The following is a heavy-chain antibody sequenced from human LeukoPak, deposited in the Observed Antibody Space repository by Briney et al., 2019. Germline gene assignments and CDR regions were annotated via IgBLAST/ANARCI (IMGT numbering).Heavy chain of an antibody. CDR3: AINYGDYPPDC. CDR1: GGSITSYY. D-gene: IGHD4-17*01. CDR2: IYYSGSN. Sequence: PSETLSLTCTVSGGSITSYYWSWVRQPPGKGLEWIGYIYYSGSNNYNPSLKSRVTMSVDRSKNQFSLMLTSVTAADTAVYYCAINYGDYPPDCWGQGTLVTVSS. J-gene: IGHJ4*02. V-gene: IGHV4-59*01.